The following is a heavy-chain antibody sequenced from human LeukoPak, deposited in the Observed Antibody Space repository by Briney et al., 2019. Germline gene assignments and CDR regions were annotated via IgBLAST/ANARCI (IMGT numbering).Heavy chain of an antibody. D-gene: IGHD3-22*01. CDR2: IYYSGST. J-gene: IGHJ4*02. V-gene: IGHV4-39*01. CDR3: ASGYYYDSSGYYHFDY. CDR1: GGSISSSSYY. Sequence: SETLSLTCTVSGGSISSSSYYWGWLRQPPGKGLEWIGSIYYSGSTYYNPSLKSRATISVDTSKNQFSLKLSSVTAADTAVYYCASGYYYDSSGYYHFDYWGQGTLVTVSS.